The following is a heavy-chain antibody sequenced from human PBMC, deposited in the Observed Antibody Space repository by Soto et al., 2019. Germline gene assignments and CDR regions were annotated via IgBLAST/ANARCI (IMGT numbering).Heavy chain of an antibody. CDR2: XIXXXGXA. J-gene: IGHJ4*02. CDR1: GGTFSSYA. CDR3: ATGPGYSSGWGPFDY. Sequence: GASVKVSCKASGGTFSSYAISWVRQAPGQGLEWMXGXIXXXGXAXXXQXXEXRVTITADESTSTAYMELSSLRSEDTAVYYCATGPGYSSGWGPFDYWGQGTLVTV. V-gene: IGHV1-69*13. D-gene: IGHD6-19*01.